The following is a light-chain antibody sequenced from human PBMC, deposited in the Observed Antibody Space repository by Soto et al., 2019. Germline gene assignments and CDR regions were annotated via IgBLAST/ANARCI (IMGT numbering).Light chain of an antibody. Sequence: QSALTQPASLSGSPGQSITISCTGTSSDVGAYDFVSWYQQHPDKAPKLMIYEVSNRPSGVSHCFSGSKCVYTAPLTSSRLQADEDADYYCSSYNTRSTRVFGTGTKVTVL. V-gene: IGLV2-14*03. CDR1: SSDVGAYDF. J-gene: IGLJ1*01. CDR2: EVS. CDR3: SSYNTRSTRV.